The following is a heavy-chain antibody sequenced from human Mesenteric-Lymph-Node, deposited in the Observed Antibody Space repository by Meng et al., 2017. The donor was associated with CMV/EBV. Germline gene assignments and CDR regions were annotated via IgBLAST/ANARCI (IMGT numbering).Heavy chain of an antibody. CDR1: GFVFSNFA. Sequence: GESLKISCVASGFVFSNFAMSWVRQAPGKGLEWVSSIGSTGGFIYYADSVKGRFTISRDNAKKSVYLQMDDLRAEDTAVYYCARVKVVITGTKYFDYWGQGTMVTVSS. CDR3: ARVKVVITGTKYFDY. V-gene: IGHV3-21*01. J-gene: IGHJ4*02. D-gene: IGHD1-7*01. CDR2: IGSTGGFI.